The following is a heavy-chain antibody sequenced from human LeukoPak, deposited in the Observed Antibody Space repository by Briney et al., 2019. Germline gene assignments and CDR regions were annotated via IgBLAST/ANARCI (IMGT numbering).Heavy chain of an antibody. Sequence: SETLSLTCAVYGGSFSGYYWSWIRQPPGEGLEWIGEINHSGSTNYNPSLTSRVTISVDTSKNQFSLKLSSVTAADTAVYYCARLPLSNKRRITMVRGVYPWGQGTLVTVSS. J-gene: IGHJ5*02. CDR2: INHSGST. CDR1: GGSFSGYY. D-gene: IGHD3-10*01. CDR3: ARLPLSNKRRITMVRGVYP. V-gene: IGHV4-34*01.